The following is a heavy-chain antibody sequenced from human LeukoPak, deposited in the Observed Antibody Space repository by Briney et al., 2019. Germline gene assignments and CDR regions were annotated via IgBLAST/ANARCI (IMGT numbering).Heavy chain of an antibody. CDR1: GGSFSGYY. Sequence: NTSETLSLTCAVYGGSFSGYYWSWIRQPPGKGLEWIGEINHSGSTNYNPSLKSRVTISVDTSKNQFSLKLSSVTAADTAVYYCAGSAPDAVLRYFDWLWGTDYWGQGTLVTVSS. CDR3: AGSAPDAVLRYFDWLWGTDY. D-gene: IGHD3-9*01. J-gene: IGHJ4*02. V-gene: IGHV4-34*01. CDR2: INHSGST.